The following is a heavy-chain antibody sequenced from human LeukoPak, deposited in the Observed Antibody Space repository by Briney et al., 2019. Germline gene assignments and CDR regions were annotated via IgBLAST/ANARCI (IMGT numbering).Heavy chain of an antibody. CDR1: GFTFSSYS. CDR3: ARALDGIAAAGKDGVYYYYGMDV. CDR2: ISSSSSYI. Sequence: GGSLRLSCAASGFTFSSYSMNWVRQAPGKGLEWVSSISSSSSYIYYADSVKGRFTISRDNAKNSLYLQMNSLRAEDTAVYYCARALDGIAAAGKDGVYYYYGMDVWGQGTTVTVSS. J-gene: IGHJ6*02. V-gene: IGHV3-21*01. D-gene: IGHD6-13*01.